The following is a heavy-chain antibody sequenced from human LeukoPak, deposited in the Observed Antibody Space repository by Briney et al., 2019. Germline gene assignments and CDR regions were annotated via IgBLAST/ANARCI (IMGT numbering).Heavy chain of an antibody. J-gene: IGHJ4*02. CDR1: GFTFSSYG. Sequence: GRSLRLSCAASGFTFSSYGMHWVRQAPGKGLEWVAVVSYDGSNKYYADSVKGRFTISRDNSKNTLYLQMNSLRTEDTAVYYCAKEVRSSTWTLDYWGQGTLVTVSS. V-gene: IGHV3-30*18. D-gene: IGHD6-13*01. CDR2: VSYDGSNK. CDR3: AKEVRSSTWTLDY.